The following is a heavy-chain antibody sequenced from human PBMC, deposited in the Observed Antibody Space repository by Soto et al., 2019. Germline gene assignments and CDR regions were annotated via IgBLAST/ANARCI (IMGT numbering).Heavy chain of an antibody. CDR3: ARGIKYGDYSRWFDP. D-gene: IGHD4-17*01. CDR1: GYTFTSYD. CDR2: IKQDRWDA. V-gene: IGHV1-8*01. J-gene: IGHJ5*02. Sequence: ASVKVSCKASGYTFTSYDINWVRQAPGQELRYVTWIKQDRWDARRVEKDRGRGSTPSDNTKSTAYMELSSLRSEDTAVYYCARGIKYGDYSRWFDPWGQGTLVTVSS.